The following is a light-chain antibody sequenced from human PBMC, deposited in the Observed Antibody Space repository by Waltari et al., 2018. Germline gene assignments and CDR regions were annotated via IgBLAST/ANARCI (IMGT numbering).Light chain of an antibody. CDR3: QSYDSSLSWV. V-gene: IGLV1-40*01. CDR2: GNS. CDR1: SSTIGANFD. J-gene: IGLJ3*02. Sequence: QSVLTQPPSVSGAPGQRVPSPCTSSSSTIGANFDIHWYQHLPGTAPKLLIYGNSNRPSGVPDRFSGSKSGTSASLAITGLQAEDEADYYCQSYDSSLSWVFGGGTKLTVL.